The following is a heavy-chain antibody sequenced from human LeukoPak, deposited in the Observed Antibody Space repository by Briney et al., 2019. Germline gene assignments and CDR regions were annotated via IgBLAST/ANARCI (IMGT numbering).Heavy chain of an antibody. CDR3: ARDLRVVITGSFDS. CDR2: INWNGDST. CDR1: GFSFDDYG. Sequence: GGSLRLSCAASGFSFDDYGLTWGRQAPGKGLEWVSGINWNGDSTDYADSVKGRFTISRDNAKNSLYLQMNSLRAEDTALYYCARDLRVVITGSFDSWGQGTPVTVSS. V-gene: IGHV3-20*04. J-gene: IGHJ4*02. D-gene: IGHD3-22*01.